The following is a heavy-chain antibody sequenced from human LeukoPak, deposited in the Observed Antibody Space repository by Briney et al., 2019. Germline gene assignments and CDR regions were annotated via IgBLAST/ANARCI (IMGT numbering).Heavy chain of an antibody. D-gene: IGHD3/OR15-3a*01. V-gene: IGHV3-33*06. J-gene: IGHJ4*02. CDR3: AKDLSASVDWSMDY. CDR2: IWYNGGRK. CDR1: EFTFSAFG. Sequence: PGRSLRLSCTASEFTFSAFGMHWVRQAPGKGLEWVAVIWYNGGRKYYADSVKGRFTISRDNSQNTLYLHMNNLRAEDTAVYYCAKDLSASVDWSMDYWGQGTLVTVSS.